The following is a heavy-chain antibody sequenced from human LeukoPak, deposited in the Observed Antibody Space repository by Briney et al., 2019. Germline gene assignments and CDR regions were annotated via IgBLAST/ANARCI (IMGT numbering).Heavy chain of an antibody. CDR1: GYTSTGYY. CDR2: INPNSGGT. J-gene: IGHJ6*03. CDR3: ARDGCSGGSCYYYYMDV. Sequence: ASVKVSCKASGYTSTGYYMHWVRQAPGQGLEWMGWINPNSGGTNYAQKFQGRVTMTRDTSISTAYMELSRLRSDDTAVYYCARDGCSGGSCYYYYMDVWGKGTTVTVSS. V-gene: IGHV1-2*02. D-gene: IGHD2-15*01.